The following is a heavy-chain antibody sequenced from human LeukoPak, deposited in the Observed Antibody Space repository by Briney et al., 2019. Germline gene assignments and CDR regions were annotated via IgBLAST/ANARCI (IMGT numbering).Heavy chain of an antibody. J-gene: IGHJ4*02. CDR2: ISYDGSNK. D-gene: IGHD5-24*01. Sequence: QPGRSLRLSCAASGFTFSSYGMHWVRQAPGKGLEWVAVISYDGSNKYYADSVKGRFTISRDNSKNTLYLQMNSLRAEDTAVYYCAKDGDGYNNLYFDYWGQGTLVTVSS. CDR1: GFTFSSYG. V-gene: IGHV3-30*18. CDR3: AKDGDGYNNLYFDY.